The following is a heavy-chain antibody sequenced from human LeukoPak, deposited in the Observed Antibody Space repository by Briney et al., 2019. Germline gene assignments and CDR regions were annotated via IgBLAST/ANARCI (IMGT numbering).Heavy chain of an antibody. CDR3: ARDDVGVGTYDYYGMDV. V-gene: IGHV3-48*01. CDR1: GFTFSSNS. CDR2: XXXXGSTI. Sequence: GGSLRLSCAASGFTFSSNSMDWVRQAPGXXXXXXXXXXXXGSTIYXAXXXXXXXXXXXDNAKXXXYLEMSGLRAEDTAVYYXARDDVGVGTYDYYGMDVWGQGTTVTVSS. D-gene: IGHD3-3*01. J-gene: IGHJ6*02.